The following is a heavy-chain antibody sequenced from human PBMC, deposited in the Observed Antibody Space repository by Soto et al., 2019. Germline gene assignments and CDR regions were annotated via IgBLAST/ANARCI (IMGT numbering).Heavy chain of an antibody. CDR3: VSGAPLDY. CDR1: GFTFSSYS. V-gene: IGHV3-21*04. CDR2: ISSSSSNI. D-gene: IGHD3-10*01. Sequence: GGSLRLSCAASGFTFSSYSMNWVRQAPGKGLEWVSSISSSSSNIYYADSVKGRFTISRDNSKNTLYLQMNSLRAEDTAVYYCVSGAPLDYWGQGTLVTVSS. J-gene: IGHJ4*02.